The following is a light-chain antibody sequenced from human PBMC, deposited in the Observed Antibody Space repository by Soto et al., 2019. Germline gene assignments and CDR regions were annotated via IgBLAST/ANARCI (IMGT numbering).Light chain of an antibody. CDR3: LQYYTTPEA. Sequence: DIVMTQSPDSLAVSLGERATINCKSSQSILYSSNNKNYLAWYQQKPGQRPKLLIYWASTRESGVPDRFSGSGSGTYFTLTISSLQAEDAAVYYCLQYYTTPEAFGQGTKVEIK. J-gene: IGKJ1*01. CDR2: WAS. CDR1: QSILYSSNNKNY. V-gene: IGKV4-1*01.